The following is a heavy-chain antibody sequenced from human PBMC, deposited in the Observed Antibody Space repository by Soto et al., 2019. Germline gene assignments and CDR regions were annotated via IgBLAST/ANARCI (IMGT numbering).Heavy chain of an antibody. V-gene: IGHV3-33*01. CDR1: GFTFSSYG. J-gene: IGHJ5*02. D-gene: IGHD2-15*01. CDR2: LWYDGSNK. CDR3: ARERCSGGSCDWFDT. Sequence: QVQLVESGGGVVQPGRSLRLSCAASGFTFSSYGMHWVRRAPGKGLEWVAVLWYDGSNKYYADSVKGRFTISRDNSKNTLYLQMNSLRAEDTAVYYCARERCSGGSCDWFDTWGQGTLVTVSS.